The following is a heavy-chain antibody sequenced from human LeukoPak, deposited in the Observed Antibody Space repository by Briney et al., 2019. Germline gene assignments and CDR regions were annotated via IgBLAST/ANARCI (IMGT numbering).Heavy chain of an antibody. CDR3: ALGTMIRGVIKSPFDY. Sequence: PSGTLSLTCAVSGGSITSDNWWSWVRQAPGKGLEWIGEMYHSGSTNYNPSLKSRVTISVDKSKNQFSLKLSSVTAADTAVYYCALGTMIRGVIKSPFDYWGQGTLVTVSS. CDR2: MYHSGST. D-gene: IGHD3-10*01. CDR1: GGSITSDNW. J-gene: IGHJ4*02. V-gene: IGHV4-4*02.